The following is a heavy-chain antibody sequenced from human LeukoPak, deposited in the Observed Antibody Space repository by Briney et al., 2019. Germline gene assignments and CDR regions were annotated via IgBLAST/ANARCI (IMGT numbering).Heavy chain of an antibody. D-gene: IGHD1-26*01. J-gene: IGHJ4*02. CDR3: ARQGYTASYYFLDF. V-gene: IGHV4-4*07. Sequence: PSETLSLTCDVSGGSISSYYWGWVRQPAGKGLEWLGRIYTTGTTHFNPALRSRLTMSVDTSKNQFSLKLTSVTAADTAVYFCARQGYTASYYFLDFWSQRTLVTVSS. CDR1: GGSISSYY. CDR2: IYTTGTT.